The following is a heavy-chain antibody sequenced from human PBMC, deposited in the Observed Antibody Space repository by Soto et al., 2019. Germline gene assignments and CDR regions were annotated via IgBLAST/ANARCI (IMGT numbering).Heavy chain of an antibody. V-gene: IGHV4-59*01. CDR2: IYYTGST. J-gene: IGHJ2*01. Sequence: QVQLQESGPGLVKPSETLSLTCTVSGGSISSYFWSWIRQPPGKGLGWIGYIYYTGSTNYHPSLKRRVTISVDTSTNQFSRQLSSVTAADTAVYYCATFNWYFDLWGRGTLVTVSS. CDR3: ATFNWYFDL. CDR1: GGSISSYF.